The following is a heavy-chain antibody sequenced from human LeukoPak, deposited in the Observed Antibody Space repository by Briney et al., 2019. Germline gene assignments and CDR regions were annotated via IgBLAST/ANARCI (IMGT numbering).Heavy chain of an antibody. V-gene: IGHV3-30*18. CDR1: GFLFSSYG. D-gene: IGHD2-15*01. Sequence: GGSLRLSCAASGFLFSSYGMHWVRQAPRKGLEWVAAISNDGNNKFYADSVKGRSTISRDNPKNTMNLQMNSLRGEDTAVYYCAKGGGSTGRSYYFDYGGQGTLVTVSS. J-gene: IGHJ4*02. CDR3: AKGGGSTGRSYYFDY. CDR2: ISNDGNNK.